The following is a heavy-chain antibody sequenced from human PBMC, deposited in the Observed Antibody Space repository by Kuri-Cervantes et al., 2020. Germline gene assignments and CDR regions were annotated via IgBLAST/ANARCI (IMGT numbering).Heavy chain of an antibody. D-gene: IGHD2-8*01. V-gene: IGHV4-59*01. CDR3: ARVHNGVYSWFDP. J-gene: IGHJ5*02. CDR1: GGSISSYY. Sequence: GSLRLSCTVSGGSISSYYWSWIRQPPGKGLEWIGYIYYSGSTNYNPSLKSRVTISVDTSKNQFSLNLTSVTAADTAVYYCARVHNGVYSWFDPWGQGTLVTVSS. CDR2: IYYSGST.